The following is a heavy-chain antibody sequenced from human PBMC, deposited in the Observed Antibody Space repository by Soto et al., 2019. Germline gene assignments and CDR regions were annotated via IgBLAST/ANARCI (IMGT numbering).Heavy chain of an antibody. CDR3: ARDKGSIAARPDWFDP. CDR2: IIPILGIA. D-gene: IGHD6-6*01. CDR1: GGTFSSYT. V-gene: IGHV1-69*04. Sequence: ASVKVSCKASGGTFSSYTISWVRQAPGQGLEWMGRIIPILGIANYAQKFQGRVTITADKSTSTAYMELSSLRSEDTAVYYCARDKGSIAARPDWFDPWGQGTLVTVSS. J-gene: IGHJ5*02.